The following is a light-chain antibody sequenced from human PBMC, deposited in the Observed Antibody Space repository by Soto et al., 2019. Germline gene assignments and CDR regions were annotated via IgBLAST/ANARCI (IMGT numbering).Light chain of an antibody. CDR3: AAWDDTLSGLV. CDR1: SSNIGSNY. V-gene: IGLV1-47*01. CDR2: RAS. Sequence: QLVLTQPPSASGTPGQRVTISCSGSSSNIGSNYVYWYQQVPGTAPRLLMYRASQRPSGVPDRFSGSKSGTSASLAISGLRSEDEADYYCAAWDDTLSGLVFGGGTKLTVL. J-gene: IGLJ2*01.